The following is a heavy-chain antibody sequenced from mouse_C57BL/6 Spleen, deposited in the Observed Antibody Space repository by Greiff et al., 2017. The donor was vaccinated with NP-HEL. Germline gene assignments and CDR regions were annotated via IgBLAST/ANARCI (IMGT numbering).Heavy chain of an antibody. Sequence: QVQLQQPGAELVMPGASVKLSCKASGYTFTSYWMHWVKQRPGQGLEWIGEIDPSDCYTNYNQKFKGKSTLTVDKSSSTAYMQLSSLTSEDSAVYYCASRGFYFDYWGQGTTLTVSS. J-gene: IGHJ2*01. CDR3: ASRGFYFDY. CDR2: IDPSDCYT. V-gene: IGHV1-69*01. CDR1: GYTFTSYW.